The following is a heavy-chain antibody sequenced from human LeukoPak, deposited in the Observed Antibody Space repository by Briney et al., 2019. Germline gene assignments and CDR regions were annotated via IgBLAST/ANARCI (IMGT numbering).Heavy chain of an antibody. CDR1: GDSISSGTLY. CDR2: IHYSGNT. J-gene: IGHJ4*02. D-gene: IGHD1-26*01. Sequence: SETLSLTCTVSGDSISSGTLYWGWVRQPPGKGLECIGSIHYSGNTYHNPSLKSPVPISEDTSKNQSSLNVSSVTAADTAVYYCAGRVGATIWTGMELWGQGTLLTVFS. CDR3: AGRVGATIWTGMEL. V-gene: IGHV4-39*01.